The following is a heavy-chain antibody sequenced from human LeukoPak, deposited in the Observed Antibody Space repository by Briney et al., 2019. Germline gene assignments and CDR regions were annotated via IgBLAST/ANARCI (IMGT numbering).Heavy chain of an antibody. CDR3: ARVELGLRGGFDY. CDR2: IWYDGSNK. CDR1: GFTFSSYG. D-gene: IGHD1-7*01. V-gene: IGHV3-33*01. Sequence: GGSLRLSCAAPGFTFSSYGMHWVRQAPGKGLEWVAVIWYDGSNKYYADSVKVRFTTSRDNSKNTLYLQMNSMRAEDTAVYYCARVELGLRGGFDYWGQGTLVTVSS. J-gene: IGHJ4*02.